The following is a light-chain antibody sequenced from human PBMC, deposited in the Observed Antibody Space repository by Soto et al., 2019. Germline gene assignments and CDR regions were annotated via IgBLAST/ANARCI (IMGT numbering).Light chain of an antibody. V-gene: IGKV3-20*01. Sequence: TQSPRTLSVSPGGRVTLSFRASQSVSSNLAWYQQKPGQAPSLLIYGAFTRATGIPARFSGTGSGTDFTLTISRLEPEDFAVYYCQQYGSSPWTFGQGTKVDIK. CDR1: QSVSSN. CDR2: GAF. CDR3: QQYGSSPWT. J-gene: IGKJ1*01.